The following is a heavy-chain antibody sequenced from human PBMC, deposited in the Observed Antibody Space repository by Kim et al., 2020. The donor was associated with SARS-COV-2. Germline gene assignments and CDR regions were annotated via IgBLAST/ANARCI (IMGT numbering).Heavy chain of an antibody. J-gene: IGHJ6*02. V-gene: IGHV7-4-1*02. D-gene: IGHD3-10*01. CDR3: ARGGWFGELFSYYYGMDV. CDR1: GYTFTNYA. Sequence: ASVKVSCKASGYTFTNYAMDWVRQAPGQGLEWMGWINTNTGNPTFAQGFTGRFVFSLDTSVSTAYLQISSLKAEDTAVYYCARGGWFGELFSYYYGMDVWGQGTTVTVSS. CDR2: INTNTGNP.